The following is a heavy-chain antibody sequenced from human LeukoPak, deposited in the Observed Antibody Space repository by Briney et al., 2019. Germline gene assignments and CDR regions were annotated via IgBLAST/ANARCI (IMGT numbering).Heavy chain of an antibody. CDR3: AREVRRRGGNSGPYYGMDV. V-gene: IGHV3-66*01. J-gene: IGHJ6*02. CDR1: GFTVSSNY. D-gene: IGHD4-23*01. Sequence: PGGSLRLSCAASGFTVSSNYMSWVRQAPGKWLEWVSVIYSGGSTYYADSVKGRFTISRDNSKNTLYLQMNSLRAEDTAVYYCAREVRRRGGNSGPYYGMDVWGQGTTVTVSS. CDR2: IYSGGST.